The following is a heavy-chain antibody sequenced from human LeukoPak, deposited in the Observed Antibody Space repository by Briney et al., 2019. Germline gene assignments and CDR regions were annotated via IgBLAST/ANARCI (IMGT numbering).Heavy chain of an antibody. Sequence: SGGSLRLSCAASGFTFSSYAVSWVRQAPGEGLEWVSAISGSGGTTYCAGSVKGRFTISRDNSKNTLYLQMYSLRAEDAAVYYCAKQGSSGPPMDWFDPWGQGTLVTVSS. J-gene: IGHJ5*02. D-gene: IGHD6-13*01. CDR3: AKQGSSGPPMDWFDP. V-gene: IGHV3-23*01. CDR2: ISGSGGTT. CDR1: GFTFSSYA.